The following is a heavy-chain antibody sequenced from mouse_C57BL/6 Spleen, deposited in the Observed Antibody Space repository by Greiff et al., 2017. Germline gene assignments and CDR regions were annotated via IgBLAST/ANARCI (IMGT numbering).Heavy chain of an antibody. CDR1: GYTFTSYW. CDR2: IDPSDSYT. CDR3: ARKTVVAKGYFDY. D-gene: IGHD1-1*01. Sequence: QVQLQQPGAELVMPGASVKLSCKASGYTFTSYWMHWVKQRPGQGLEWIGEIDPSDSYTNYNQKFKGKSTLTVDKSSSTAYMQLSSLTSEDSAVYYCARKTVVAKGYFDYWGQGTTLTVSS. J-gene: IGHJ2*01. V-gene: IGHV1-69*01.